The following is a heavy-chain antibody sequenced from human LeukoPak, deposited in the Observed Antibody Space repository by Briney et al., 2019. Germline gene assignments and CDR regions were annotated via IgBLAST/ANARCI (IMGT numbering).Heavy chain of an antibody. CDR3: ARAPRATPFDY. CDR2: INPNSGGT. CDR1: GYTFTSYD. V-gene: IGHV1-2*02. D-gene: IGHD1-26*01. J-gene: IGHJ4*02. Sequence: ASVKVSCKASGYTFTSYDINWVRQATGQGLEWMGWINPNSGGTNYAQKFQGRVTMTRDTSISTAYMELSSLRSEDTAVYYCARAPRATPFDYWGQGTLVTVSS.